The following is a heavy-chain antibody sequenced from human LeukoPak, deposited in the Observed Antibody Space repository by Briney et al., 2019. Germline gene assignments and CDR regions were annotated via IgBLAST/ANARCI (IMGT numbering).Heavy chain of an antibody. CDR2: IYTGGRT. V-gene: IGHV3-53*05. CDR1: GFTVSHDY. CDR3: AKDITGGRSSPYFDS. D-gene: IGHD1-14*01. J-gene: IGHJ4*02. Sequence: GGSLRLSCAASGFTVSHDYMSWVRQAPGKGLEWVSVIYTGGRTDYADSVKGRFTISRDNAKNSLYLQMNSLRDEDTALYYCAKDITGGRSSPYFDSWGQGTLVTVSS.